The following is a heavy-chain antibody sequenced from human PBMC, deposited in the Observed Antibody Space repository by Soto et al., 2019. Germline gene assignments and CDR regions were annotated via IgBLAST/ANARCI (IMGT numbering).Heavy chain of an antibody. D-gene: IGHD3-3*01. CDR3: AKDPSYDFWSGYYGPHY. V-gene: IGHV3-23*01. Sequence: GGSLRLSCAASGFTFSSYAMSWVRQAPGKGLEWVSAISGSGGSTYYADSVKGRFTISRDNSKNTLYLQMNSLRAEDTAVYYCAKDPSYDFWSGYYGPHYWGQGTLVTVPS. CDR1: GFTFSSYA. J-gene: IGHJ4*02. CDR2: ISGSGGST.